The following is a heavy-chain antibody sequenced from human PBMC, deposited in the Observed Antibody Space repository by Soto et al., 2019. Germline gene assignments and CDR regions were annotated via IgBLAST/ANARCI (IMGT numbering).Heavy chain of an antibody. CDR3: ARDLNWNNVLGFDS. J-gene: IGHJ4*02. Sequence: QLVQSGDEVKKPGASVKVSCRASGYIFNSVGIIWLRQVPGQGLEWMGWVSTYSEHTKSVQKFQDRVTLTADTSTSTVHMELRCLRSADTAVYYCARDLNWNNVLGFDSWGQGTLVTVSS. D-gene: IGHD1-20*01. CDR2: VSTYSEHT. CDR1: GYIFNSVG. V-gene: IGHV1-18*04.